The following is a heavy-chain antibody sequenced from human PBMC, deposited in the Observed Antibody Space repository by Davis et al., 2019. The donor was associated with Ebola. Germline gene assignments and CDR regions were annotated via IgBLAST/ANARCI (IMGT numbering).Heavy chain of an antibody. CDR2: INPSGGST. CDR1: GYTFTSYY. J-gene: IGHJ6*02. Sequence: ASVKVSCKASGYTFTSYYMHWVRQAPGQGLEWMGIINPSGGSTSYAQKFQGRVTMTRDTSTSTVYMELSSLRSEDTAVYYCARDLVVVVAATQAYYYYGMDVWGQGTTVTVSS. D-gene: IGHD2-15*01. CDR3: ARDLVVVVAATQAYYYYGMDV. V-gene: IGHV1-46*01.